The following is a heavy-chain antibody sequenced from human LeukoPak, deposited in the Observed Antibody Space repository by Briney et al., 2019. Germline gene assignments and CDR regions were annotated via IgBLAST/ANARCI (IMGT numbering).Heavy chain of an antibody. Sequence: GASVTVSFKASGGTFSSYAISSVRQAPGQGLEGVGGSILIFGTANYVQKFKGRVTITTDESTSTAYMELSSVRSEDTAVYYCARGAYCGGDCYLRLDYWGQGTLVTLSS. J-gene: IGHJ4*02. CDR2: SILIFGTA. D-gene: IGHD2-21*02. V-gene: IGHV1-69*05. CDR3: ARGAYCGGDCYLRLDY. CDR1: GGTFSSYA.